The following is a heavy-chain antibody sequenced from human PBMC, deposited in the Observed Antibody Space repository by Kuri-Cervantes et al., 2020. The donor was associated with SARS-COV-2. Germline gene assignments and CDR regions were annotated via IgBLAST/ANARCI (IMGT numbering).Heavy chain of an antibody. J-gene: IGHJ3*02. CDR3: ARGPGYCSSTSCYTGSDAFDI. CDR2: MNPNSGNT. Sequence: ASVKVSCKASGYTFTSYDINWVRQATGQGLEWMGWMNPNSGNTGYAQKFQGRVTMTRNTSISTAYMELSSLRSEDTAVYYCARGPGYCSSTSCYTGSDAFDIWGQGTMVTVSS. CDR1: GYTFTSYD. D-gene: IGHD2-2*02. V-gene: IGHV1-8*02.